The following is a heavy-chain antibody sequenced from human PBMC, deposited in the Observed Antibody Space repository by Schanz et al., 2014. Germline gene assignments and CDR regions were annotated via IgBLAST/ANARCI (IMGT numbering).Heavy chain of an antibody. D-gene: IGHD6-6*01. Sequence: EVQLVESGGELVQPGGSLRLSCAASGFTFSSYWMHWVRQVPGKGPVWVSRTSHDGSFTTFADSVKGRFTISRDNAKNSLHLQMNSLRAEDTAVYYCVREGSSSPDCCYYNGMDVWGQGTTVTVSS. CDR1: GFTFSSYW. V-gene: IGHV3-74*01. J-gene: IGHJ6*02. CDR3: VREGSSSPDCCYYNGMDV. CDR2: TSHDGSFT.